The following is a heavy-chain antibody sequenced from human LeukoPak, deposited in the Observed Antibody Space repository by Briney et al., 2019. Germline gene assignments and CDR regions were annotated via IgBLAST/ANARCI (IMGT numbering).Heavy chain of an antibody. V-gene: IGHV3-66*02. J-gene: IGHJ6*02. CDR1: GFTVSSNY. Sequence: GGSLRLSCAASGFTVSSNYMSWVRQAPGKGLEWVSVIYSGGSTYYADSVKSRFTISRDDSKNTLYLQMNSLRAEDTAVYYCAREDYGDYGYYYGMDVWGQGTTVTVSS. CDR2: IYSGGST. D-gene: IGHD4-17*01. CDR3: AREDYGDYGYYYGMDV.